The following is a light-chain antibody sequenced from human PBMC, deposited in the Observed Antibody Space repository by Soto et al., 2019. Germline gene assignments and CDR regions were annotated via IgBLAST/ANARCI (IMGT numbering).Light chain of an antibody. V-gene: IGLV2-14*01. CDR1: SSDVGGYNY. CDR2: DVS. CDR3: CSYTTSNTCQIV. Sequence: QSGLTQPASVSGSPGQSITISCTGTSSDVGGYNYVSWYQQHPGKAPKFMIYDVSNRPSGVSNRFSGSKSGNTASLTISGLQAEDEADYYCCSYTTSNTCQIVFGTGTKLTVL. J-gene: IGLJ1*01.